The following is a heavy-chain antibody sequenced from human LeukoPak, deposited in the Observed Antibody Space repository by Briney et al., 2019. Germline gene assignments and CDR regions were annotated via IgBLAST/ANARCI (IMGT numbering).Heavy chain of an antibody. CDR1: GYTFTSYG. V-gene: IGHV1-18*01. J-gene: IGHJ3*02. CDR3: ARDDGVAGVVAAKRAWGAFDI. Sequence: GASVKVSCKASGYTFTSYGISWVRQAPGQGLEWMGWISAYNGNTNYAQKLQGRVTMTTDTSTSTAYMELRSLRSDDTAVYYCARDDGVAGVVAAKRAWGAFDIWGQGTMVTVSS. D-gene: IGHD2-15*01. CDR2: ISAYNGNT.